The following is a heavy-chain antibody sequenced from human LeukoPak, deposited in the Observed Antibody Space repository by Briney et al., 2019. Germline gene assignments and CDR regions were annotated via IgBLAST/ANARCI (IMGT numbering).Heavy chain of an antibody. Sequence: GRSLRLSCGASGFTFSSYGMHWVRQAPGKGLEWVAVISYDGSNKYYADSVKGRFTISRDNSMNTLYLQMNSLRHENTAVYYCGQAWRWLQPNYWGQGTLVTVSS. CDR3: GQAWRWLQPNY. CDR2: ISYDGSNK. D-gene: IGHD5-24*01. J-gene: IGHJ4*02. V-gene: IGHV3-30*18. CDR1: GFTFSSYG.